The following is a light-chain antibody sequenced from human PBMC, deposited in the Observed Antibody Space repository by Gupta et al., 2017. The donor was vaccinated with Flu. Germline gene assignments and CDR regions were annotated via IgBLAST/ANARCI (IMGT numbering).Light chain of an antibody. CDR2: EVT. V-gene: IGLV2-14*01. J-gene: IGLJ1*01. Sequence: SSSVGGYNYVSWYQQHPGKAPKLMIHEVTKRPSGVSNRFSGSKSGNTASLTISGLQAEDEADYYCSSYTTSSTPNVFGTGTKVTVL. CDR1: SSSVGGYNY. CDR3: SSYTTSSTPNV.